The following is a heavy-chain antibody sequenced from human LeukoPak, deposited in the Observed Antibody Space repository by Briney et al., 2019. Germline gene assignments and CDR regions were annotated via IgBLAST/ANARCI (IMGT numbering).Heavy chain of an antibody. V-gene: IGHV3-30*04. CDR2: ISYDGSNK. D-gene: IGHD6-19*01. J-gene: IGHJ6*04. CDR3: AKRGKTPYRRGWLDYYYYYGMDV. CDR1: GFTFSSYA. Sequence: GGSLRLSCAASGFTFSSYAMHWVRQAPGKGLEWVAVISYDGSNKYYADSVKGRFTISRDNSKNTLYLQMNSLRAEDTAVYYCAKRGKTPYRRGWLDYYYYYGMDVWGKGPTVTVSS.